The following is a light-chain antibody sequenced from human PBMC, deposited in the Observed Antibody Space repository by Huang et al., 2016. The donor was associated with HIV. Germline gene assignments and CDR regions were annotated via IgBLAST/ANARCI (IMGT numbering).Light chain of an antibody. CDR2: GAS. Sequence: DIQLTQSPSSLSAYVGDRVTVTCRASQSIGRLLNWYQQEPGKAPKRLIYGASTLQSGVPSRFSGSGSGTHFTLTISSVQPEDSATFFCQQGYSTPWTFGQGTKLAIE. CDR3: QQGYSTPWT. CDR1: QSIGRL. J-gene: IGKJ1*01. V-gene: IGKV1-39*01.